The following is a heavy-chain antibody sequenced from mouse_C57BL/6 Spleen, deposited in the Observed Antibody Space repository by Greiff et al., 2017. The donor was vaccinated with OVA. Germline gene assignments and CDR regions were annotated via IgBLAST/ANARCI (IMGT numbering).Heavy chain of an antibody. CDR1: GFTFSSYA. V-gene: IGHV5-4*01. J-gene: IGHJ1*03. CDR3: ARDEGYGNPYFDV. Sequence: EVQGVESGGGLVKPGGSLKLSCAASGFTFSSYAMSWVRQTPEKRLEWVATISDGGSYTYYPDNVKGRFTISRDNAKNNLYLQMSHLKSEDTAMYYCARDEGYGNPYFDVWGTGTTVTVSS. CDR2: ISDGGSYT. D-gene: IGHD2-10*02.